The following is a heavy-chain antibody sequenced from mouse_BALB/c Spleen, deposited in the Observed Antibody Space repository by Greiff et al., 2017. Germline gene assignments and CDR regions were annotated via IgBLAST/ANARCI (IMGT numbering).Heavy chain of an antibody. Sequence: EVKLMESGGGLVKLGGSLKLSCAASGFTFSSYYMSWVRQTPEKRLELVAAINSNGGSTYYPDTVKGRFTISRDNAKNTLYLQMSSLKSEDTALYYCARDYEGGAMDYWGQGTSVTVSS. V-gene: IGHV5-6-2*01. CDR1: GFTFSSYY. J-gene: IGHJ4*01. CDR3: ARDYEGGAMDY. D-gene: IGHD1-1*01. CDR2: INSNGGST.